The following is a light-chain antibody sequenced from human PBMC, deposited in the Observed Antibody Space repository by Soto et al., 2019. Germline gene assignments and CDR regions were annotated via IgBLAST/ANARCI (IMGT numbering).Light chain of an antibody. CDR3: QQYGSSTWM. CDR2: GAS. V-gene: IGKV3-20*01. CDR1: QSVSSSY. J-gene: IGKJ1*01. Sequence: EIVLTQSPGTLSLSPGERATLSCRASQSVSSSYLAWYQQKPGQAPRLLIYGASSRATGIPDRFSGSGSGTDFTLTISRLEPEDFAVYYCQQYGSSTWMFVQGTKVEIK.